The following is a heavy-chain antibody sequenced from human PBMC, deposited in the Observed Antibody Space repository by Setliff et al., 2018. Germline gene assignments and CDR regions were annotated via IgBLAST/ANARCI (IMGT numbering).Heavy chain of an antibody. Sequence: SETLSLTCTVSGDPMSSRRYYWAWIRQPAGKGLEWIGEIKHSGTTNYNPSLKSRVNISVDTSKNQYSLKLRSVTAADTAVYYCARGRNVAARLYDSWGQGTLVTVSS. CDR1: GDPMSSRRYY. V-gene: IGHV4-39*01. CDR2: IKHSGTT. J-gene: IGHJ4*02. CDR3: ARGRNVAARLYDS. D-gene: IGHD6-6*01.